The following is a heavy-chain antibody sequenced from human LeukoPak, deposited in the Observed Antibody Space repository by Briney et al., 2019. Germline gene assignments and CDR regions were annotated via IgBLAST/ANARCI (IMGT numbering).Heavy chain of an antibody. D-gene: IGHD6-19*01. CDR3: AKASLGSGPVGYFQH. J-gene: IGHJ1*01. V-gene: IGHV3-23*01. CDR1: GFTVSSNY. Sequence: GGSLRLSCAASGFTVSSNYMSWVRQAPGKGLEWVSAISGSGGSTYYADSVKGRFTISRDNSKNTLYLQMNSLRAEDTAVYYCAKASLGSGPVGYFQHWGQGTLVTVSS. CDR2: ISGSGGST.